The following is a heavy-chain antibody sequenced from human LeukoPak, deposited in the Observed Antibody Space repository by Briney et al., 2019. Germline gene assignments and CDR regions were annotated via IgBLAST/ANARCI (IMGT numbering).Heavy chain of an antibody. V-gene: IGHV3-23*01. Sequence: GGSLRLSCAASGFTFSNYAMGWVRQAPGKGLEWVSAISGNGGSTYNADSVKGRFTISRDNSKNTLYLHMTSLRAEDTALYYCARTPIFGVVTMPFDYWGQGTLVTVSS. CDR2: ISGNGGST. J-gene: IGHJ4*02. CDR3: ARTPIFGVVTMPFDY. CDR1: GFTFSNYA. D-gene: IGHD3-3*01.